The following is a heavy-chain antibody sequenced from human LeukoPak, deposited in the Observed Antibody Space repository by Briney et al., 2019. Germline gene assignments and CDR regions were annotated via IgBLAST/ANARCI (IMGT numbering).Heavy chain of an antibody. CDR2: IWYDGSNK. CDR1: GFTFSSYG. J-gene: IGHJ4*02. V-gene: IGHV3-30*02. D-gene: IGHD3-3*01. CDR3: AKTGAYYDFWSGYGFDY. Sequence: GGSLRLSCAASGFTFSSYGMHWVRQAPGKGLEWVAVIWYDGSNKYYADSVKGRFTISRDNSKNTLYLQMNSLRAEDTAVYYCAKTGAYYDFWSGYGFDYWGQGTLVTVSS.